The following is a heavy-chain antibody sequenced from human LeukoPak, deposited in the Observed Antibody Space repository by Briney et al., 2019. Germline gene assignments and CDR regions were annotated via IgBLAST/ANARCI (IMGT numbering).Heavy chain of an antibody. CDR1: GLTFSSYG. Sequence: GGSLRLSCAASGLTFSSYGMHWVRQAPGKGLEWVAFIRYDGSNKYYADSVKGRFIISRENSKNTLYVQMNSLRAEDTAVYYCARGDDSGSYYGLVDYWGQGTLVTVSS. J-gene: IGHJ4*02. CDR2: IRYDGSNK. CDR3: ARGDDSGSYYGLVDY. V-gene: IGHV3-30*02. D-gene: IGHD1-26*01.